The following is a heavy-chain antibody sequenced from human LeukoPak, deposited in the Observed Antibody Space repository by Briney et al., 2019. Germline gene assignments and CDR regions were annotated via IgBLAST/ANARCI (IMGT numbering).Heavy chain of an antibody. D-gene: IGHD4-17*01. V-gene: IGHV3-23*01. CDR1: GFTFSSHA. J-gene: IGHJ4*02. CDR3: AKDPYGTGYFDY. CDR2: LSGSGYNT. Sequence: GGSLRLSCAASGFTFSSHALSWVRQAPGKGLEWVSSLSGSGYNTYYADSVKGRFTISRDNSKNTVYLQMNNLRAEDTAVYYCAKDPYGTGYFDYWGQGTLVTVSS.